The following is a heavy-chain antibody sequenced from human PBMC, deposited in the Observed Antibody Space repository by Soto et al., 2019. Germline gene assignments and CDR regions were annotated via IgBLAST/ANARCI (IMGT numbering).Heavy chain of an antibody. CDR3: TTDGFEYLAGGAFDI. J-gene: IGHJ3*02. V-gene: IGHV3-15*01. CDR1: GFTFSNAW. D-gene: IGHD3-10*01. CDR2: IKSKTDGGTT. Sequence: GGSLRLSCAASGFTFSNAWMSWVRQAPGKGLEWVGRIKSKTDGGTTDYAAPVKGRFTISRDDSKNTLYLQMNSLKTEDTAVYYCTTDGFEYLAGGAFDIWGQGTMVTVSS.